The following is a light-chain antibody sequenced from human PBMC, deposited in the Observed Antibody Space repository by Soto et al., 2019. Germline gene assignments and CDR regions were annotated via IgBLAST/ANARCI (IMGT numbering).Light chain of an antibody. V-gene: IGKV3-11*01. CDR3: QQRSNWPT. CDR2: DAS. Sequence: ETVLTQSPGTLSLSPGERATLSCRASQIVSDNYLAWYQQKPGQAPRLLIYDASNRATGIPARFSGSGSGTDFTLTISSLEPEDFAVYYCQQRSNWPTFGQGTRLEIK. CDR1: QIVSDNY. J-gene: IGKJ5*01.